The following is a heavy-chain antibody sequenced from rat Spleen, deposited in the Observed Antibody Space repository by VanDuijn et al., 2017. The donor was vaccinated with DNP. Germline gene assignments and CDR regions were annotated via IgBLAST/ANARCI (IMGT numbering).Heavy chain of an antibody. D-gene: IGHD1-11*01. CDR1: GFTFSDYN. Sequence: EVQLVQSGGGLVQPGKSLKVSCTGSGFTFSDYNMAWVRQAPKKGLEWVATISYDGTSTDYRDSVKGRFTIARDNAKSTLYLQMDSLRSEDTATYYCARINYGGYTDYFDCWGQGVMVTVSS. J-gene: IGHJ2*01. V-gene: IGHV5-7*01. CDR3: ARINYGGYTDYFDC. CDR2: ISYDGTST.